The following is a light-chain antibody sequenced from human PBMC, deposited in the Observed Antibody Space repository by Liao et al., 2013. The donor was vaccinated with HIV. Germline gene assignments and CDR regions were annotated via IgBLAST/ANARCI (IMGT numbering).Light chain of an antibody. CDR2: QDT. CDR3: QAWDSSTVV. J-gene: IGLJ2*01. V-gene: IGLV3-1*01. Sequence: SYELTQPPSVSVSPGQTASITCSGDRLGDKHACWFQQKPGQSPVLVIYQDTKRPSGIPERFSGSKSGNTATVTISGTQAMDEADYYCQAWDSSTVVFGGGTKLTVL. CDR1: RLGDKH.